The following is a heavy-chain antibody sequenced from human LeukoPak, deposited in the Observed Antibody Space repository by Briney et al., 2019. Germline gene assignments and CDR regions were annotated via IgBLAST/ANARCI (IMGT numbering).Heavy chain of an antibody. CDR3: SSRSGWYFAFEI. Sequence: SETLSLTCAVYGGSFSGYYWSWIRQPPGKGLEWIGEINHSGSTNYNPSLKSRVTISVDKSKNQFSLRLTSVTAADTAVYYCSSRSGWYFAFEIWGQGTMVTVSS. CDR2: INHSGST. CDR1: GGSFSGYY. V-gene: IGHV4-34*01. D-gene: IGHD6-19*01. J-gene: IGHJ3*02.